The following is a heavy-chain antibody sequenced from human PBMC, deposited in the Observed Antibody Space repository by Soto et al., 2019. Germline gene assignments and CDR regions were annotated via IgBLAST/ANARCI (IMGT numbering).Heavy chain of an antibody. D-gene: IGHD2-21*02. CDR3: SRAGVATYNMDV. CDR2: IWYDGSKK. V-gene: IGHV3-33*01. Sequence: QVQVVESGGGVVQPGRSLRLSCAASGFIFSDYGMHWVRQAPGNGLEWVAVIWYDGSKKYYSDSVKGRFTISRDDSKNTVDLQMNSLRAEDTAVYYCSRAGVATYNMDVWGQGTTVTVSS. CDR1: GFIFSDYG. J-gene: IGHJ6*02.